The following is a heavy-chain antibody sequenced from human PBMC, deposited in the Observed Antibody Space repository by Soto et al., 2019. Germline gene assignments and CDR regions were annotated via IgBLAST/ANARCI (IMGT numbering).Heavy chain of an antibody. CDR2: FEPEDGET. CDR3: ATKYYVVVTASGRGGWFDP. CDR1: GYTLTELS. Sequence: QVQLVQSGAEVKKPGASVKVSCKVSGYTLTELSMHWVRQAPGKGLEWMGGFEPEDGETIYAQKFQGRVTMTEDTSTDTAYMEMSSLRSEDTAVYYCATKYYVVVTASGRGGWFDPWGQGTLVTVSS. V-gene: IGHV1-24*01. D-gene: IGHD2-21*02. J-gene: IGHJ5*02.